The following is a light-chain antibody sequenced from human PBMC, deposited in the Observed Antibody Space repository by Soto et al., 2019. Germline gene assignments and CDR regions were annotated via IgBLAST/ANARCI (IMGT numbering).Light chain of an antibody. CDR2: DAS. J-gene: IGKJ2*01. CDR3: QKYNSYSPYT. Sequence: DIQMTQSPSTLSASVGDRVTITCRASQSISSWLAWYQQKPGKAPKLLIYDASSLESGVPSRFSGSGSGTAFTLTICSLQPDDFATYYCQKYNSYSPYTFGQGTTLEIK. V-gene: IGKV1-5*01. CDR1: QSISSW.